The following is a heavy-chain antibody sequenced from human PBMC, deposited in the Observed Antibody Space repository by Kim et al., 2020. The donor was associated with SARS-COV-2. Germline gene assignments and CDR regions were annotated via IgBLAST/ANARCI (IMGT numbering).Heavy chain of an antibody. CDR1: GYTFTSYA. CDR3: ARADHIVVVPAATERSGSYYYYYGMDV. V-gene: IGHV7-4-1*02. J-gene: IGHJ6*02. Sequence: ASVKVSCKASGYTFTSYAMNWVRQAPGQGLEWMGWINTNTGNPTYAQGFTGRFVFSLDTSVSTAYLQISSLKAEDTAVYYCARADHIVVVPAATERSGSYYYYYGMDVWGQGTTVTVSS. D-gene: IGHD2-2*01. CDR2: INTNTGNP.